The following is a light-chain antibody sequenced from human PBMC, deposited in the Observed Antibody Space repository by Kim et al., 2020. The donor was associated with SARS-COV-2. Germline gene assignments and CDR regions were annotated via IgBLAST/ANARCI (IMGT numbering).Light chain of an antibody. CDR1: SSNIGSNT. CDR3: AAWDDSLNGVV. J-gene: IGLJ2*01. Sequence: GLTISCSGSSSNIGSNTVNWYQQLPGTAPKLLIYSHNQRPSGVPDRFSGSKSGTSASLAISGLQSEDEADYYCAAWDDSLNGVVFGGGTQLTVL. V-gene: IGLV1-44*01. CDR2: SHN.